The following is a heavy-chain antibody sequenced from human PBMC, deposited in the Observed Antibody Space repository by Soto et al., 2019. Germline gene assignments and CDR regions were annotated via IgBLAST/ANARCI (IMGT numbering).Heavy chain of an antibody. CDR2: IGVAGDT. D-gene: IGHD5-18*01. CDR3: ARVGGTAMVPMAPMGAEYFQH. J-gene: IGHJ1*01. V-gene: IGHV3-13*04. Sequence: PGGSLRLSCAASGFSFSSYDMHWVRQATGKGLEWVSSIGVAGDTYYPDSVKGRFTISRDNAKNSLYLQMNSLRAEDTAVYYCARVGGTAMVPMAPMGAEYFQHWGQGTLVTVSS. CDR1: GFSFSSYD.